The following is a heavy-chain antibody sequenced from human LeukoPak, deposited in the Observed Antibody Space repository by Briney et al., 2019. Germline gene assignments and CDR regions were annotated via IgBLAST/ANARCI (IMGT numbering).Heavy chain of an antibody. D-gene: IGHD3-10*01. V-gene: IGHV4-59*01. CDR2: IYYSGSI. Sequence: SETLSLTCTVSGGSISSYYWSWIRQPPGKGLEWIGYIYYSGSINYNPSLKSRVTISVDTSKNQFSLKLSSVTAADTAVYYCASWGDYYGSGHRNAFDIWGQGTMVTVSS. CDR1: GGSISSYY. CDR3: ASWGDYYGSGHRNAFDI. J-gene: IGHJ3*02.